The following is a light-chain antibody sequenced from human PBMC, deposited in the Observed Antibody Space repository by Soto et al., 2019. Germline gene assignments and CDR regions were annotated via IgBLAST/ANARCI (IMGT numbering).Light chain of an antibody. V-gene: IGLV7-46*01. Sequence: QAVVTQEPLLTVSPGGTVTLTYGSSTGAVTSGHYPYWFQQKPGQAPRTLIYDTNNKHSWTPARFSGSLLGGKAALTLSDAQPEDEAEYCCLLSYPGVRAVFGGGTQLTVL. CDR3: LLSYPGVRAV. CDR2: DTN. CDR1: TGAVTSGHY. J-gene: IGLJ7*01.